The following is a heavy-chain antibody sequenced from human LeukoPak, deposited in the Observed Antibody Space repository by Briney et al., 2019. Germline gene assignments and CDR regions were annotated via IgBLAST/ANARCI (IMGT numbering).Heavy chain of an antibody. D-gene: IGHD3-22*01. CDR1: GDSISGYF. CDR3: ARHYYDSSGYYYFDY. Sequence: PSETLSLTCTVSGDSISGYFWSWIRQPPEKELEYIGYIYYSGSTDYNPSLKSRVTISVDTSKNQFSLRLSSVTAADTAVYYCARHYYDSSGYYYFDYWGQGTLVTVSS. V-gene: IGHV4-59*08. CDR2: IYYSGST. J-gene: IGHJ4*02.